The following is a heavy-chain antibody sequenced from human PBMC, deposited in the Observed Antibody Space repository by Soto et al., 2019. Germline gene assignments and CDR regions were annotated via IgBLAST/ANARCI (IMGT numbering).Heavy chain of an antibody. Sequence: SETLSLTCIVSGGSMSGYEWAWIRESPARGLQYIGAVSDYTSGDSNPSFRSRVSISMDSSKRQFSLSLHSVTAADTATYYCVRMVRDGVNNRHFDIWGQGALVTV. D-gene: IGHD1-1*01. CDR2: VSDYTSG. J-gene: IGHJ5*02. V-gene: IGHV4-59*08. CDR3: VRMVRDGVNNRHFDI. CDR1: GGSMSGYE.